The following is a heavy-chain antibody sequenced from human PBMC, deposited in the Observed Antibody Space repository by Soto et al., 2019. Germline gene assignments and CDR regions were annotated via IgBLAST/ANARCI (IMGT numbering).Heavy chain of an antibody. CDR2: IWYDGSNK. CDR1: GFSFGSYA. J-gene: IGHJ4*02. Sequence: GGSLRLSCAASGFSFGSYAMHWVRQAPGKGLEWMTVIWYDGSNKYYANSVKDRFTISRDNSRNTLYLQMNRLRAEDTAIYFFARGAISARPEYWGQGTRVTVS. V-gene: IGHV3-33*01. CDR3: ARGAISARPEY. D-gene: IGHD6-6*01.